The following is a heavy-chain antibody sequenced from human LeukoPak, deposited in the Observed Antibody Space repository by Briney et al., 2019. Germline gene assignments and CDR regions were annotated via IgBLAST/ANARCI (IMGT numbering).Heavy chain of an antibody. CDR1: GGTFTSYA. CDR3: ARDDSRNWFDP. V-gene: IGHV1-69*05. Sequence: SVKVSCKASGGTFTSYAISWVRQAPGQGLEWMGGIIPIFGTANYAQRFQGRVTITTDKSTSTVYMELSSLRSEDTAVYYCARDDSRNWFDPWGQGTLVTVSS. J-gene: IGHJ5*02. D-gene: IGHD2-15*01. CDR2: IIPIFGTA.